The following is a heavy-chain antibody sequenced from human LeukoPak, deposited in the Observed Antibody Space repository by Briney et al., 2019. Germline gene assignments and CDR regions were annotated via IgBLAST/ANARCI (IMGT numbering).Heavy chain of an antibody. V-gene: IGHV1-2*02. CDR1: GYTFTGYY. CDR3: ARVRYCSSTSCYMVDY. CDR2: INPNSGGT. J-gene: IGHJ4*02. D-gene: IGHD2-2*02. Sequence: ASVKVSFKASGYTFTGYYMHWVRQAPGQGLEWMGWINPNSGGTNYAQKFQGRVTMTRDTSISTAYMELSRLRSDDTAVYYCARVRYCSSTSCYMVDYWGQGTLVTVSS.